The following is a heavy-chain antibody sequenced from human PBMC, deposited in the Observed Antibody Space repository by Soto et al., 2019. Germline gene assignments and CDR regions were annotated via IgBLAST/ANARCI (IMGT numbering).Heavy chain of an antibody. CDR3: ATGRVYYGSAY. CDR2: VYYSESTNYKPSL. D-gene: IGHD3-10*01. Sequence: QVQLQESGPGLVKPSETLSLTCTVSDGHIFDYFWSWIRQPPGKGLEWIGYVYYSESTNYKPSLNYNPSLMRRVTISLDTSTDPYSLRLSSVTTADTAVYCCATGRVYYGSAYWGQGALVTVSS. CDR1: DGHIFDYF. J-gene: IGHJ4*02. V-gene: IGHV4-59*03.